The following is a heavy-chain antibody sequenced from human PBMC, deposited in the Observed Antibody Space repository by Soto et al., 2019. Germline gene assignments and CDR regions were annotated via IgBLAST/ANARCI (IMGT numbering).Heavy chain of an antibody. V-gene: IGHV1-24*01. D-gene: IGHD1-26*01. CDR1: GYTLTELS. CDR2: FDPEDGET. J-gene: IGHJ5*02. CDR3: ARNLASGAFFSFPFDP. Sequence: ASVKVSCKVSGYTLTELSMHWVRQAPGKGLEWMGGFDPEDGETIYAQKFQGRVTITADESTSTAYMELSSLRSEDTAVYYCARNLASGAFFSFPFDPWGQGTLVTVSS.